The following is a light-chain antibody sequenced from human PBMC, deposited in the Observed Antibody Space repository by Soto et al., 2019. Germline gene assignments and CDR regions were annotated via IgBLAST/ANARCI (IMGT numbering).Light chain of an antibody. CDR2: AAS. J-gene: IGKJ2*01. CDR1: QSISKY. Sequence: DIQMTQSPSSLSASVGDRVIITCRASQSISKYLNWYQQKPGRAPNLLIYAASSLQPGVPSRFSGSGSGTDFTLTISSLQPEDFATCFCQQSYTSLMTTFGQGTKVEIK. V-gene: IGKV1-39*01. CDR3: QQSYTSLMTT.